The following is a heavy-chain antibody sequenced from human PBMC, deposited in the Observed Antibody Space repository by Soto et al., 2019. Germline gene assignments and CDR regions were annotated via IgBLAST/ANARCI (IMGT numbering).Heavy chain of an antibody. CDR1: GYTFTSYG. CDR2: ISAYNGNT. J-gene: IGHJ6*02. Sequence: ASVKVSCKASGYTFTSYGISWVRQAPGQGLEWMGWISAYNGNTNYAQKLQGRVTMTTDTSTSTAYMELRSLRSDDTAVYHCARDRGYYGSGSFIDYYYGMDVWGQGTTVTVPS. V-gene: IGHV1-18*01. D-gene: IGHD3-10*01. CDR3: ARDRGYYGSGSFIDYYYGMDV.